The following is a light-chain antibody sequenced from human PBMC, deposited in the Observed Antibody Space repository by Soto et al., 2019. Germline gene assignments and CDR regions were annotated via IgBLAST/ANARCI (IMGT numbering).Light chain of an antibody. CDR1: QSISSY. CDR2: AAS. J-gene: IGKJ2*01. Sequence: DLQMTQSPSSLSASVGDRVTITCRASQSISSYLNWYQQKPGKAPKLLIYAASSLQSGVPSRFSGSGSGTEFTLTISSLQPDDFATYYCQQSYSTPYTFGPRTKLEIK. V-gene: IGKV1-39*01. CDR3: QQSYSTPYT.